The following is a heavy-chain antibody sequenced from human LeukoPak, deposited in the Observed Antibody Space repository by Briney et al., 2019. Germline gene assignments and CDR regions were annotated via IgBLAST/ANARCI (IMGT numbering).Heavy chain of an antibody. CDR3: ARDWQWLR. J-gene: IGHJ4*02. Sequence: GGSLRLSCAASGFTVSSNYMSWVRQAPGKGLEWVSVIYAGGRTYYADSVKGRLTISRDNSKNTLYLQMNSLRAEDTAVYYCARDWQWLRWGQGTLVTVSS. CDR1: GFTVSSNY. D-gene: IGHD6-19*01. CDR2: IYAGGRT. V-gene: IGHV3-66*01.